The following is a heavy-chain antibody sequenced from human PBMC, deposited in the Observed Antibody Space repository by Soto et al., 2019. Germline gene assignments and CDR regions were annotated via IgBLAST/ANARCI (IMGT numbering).Heavy chain of an antibody. J-gene: IGHJ4*02. D-gene: IGHD3-3*01. V-gene: IGHV4-4*02. CDR3: ANRTLRRLRFVETH. CDR2: IYHSGST. Sequence: QVQLHESGPGLVKPSGTLSLTCTVSGDSMSNTNWWSWVRQPPGKGLEWIGEIYHSGSTHYNPSFKSRVTISVDKAKNQFSLNLTSVTAADTAVYYCANRTLRRLRFVETHWGQGTLVTVSS. CDR1: GDSMSNTNW.